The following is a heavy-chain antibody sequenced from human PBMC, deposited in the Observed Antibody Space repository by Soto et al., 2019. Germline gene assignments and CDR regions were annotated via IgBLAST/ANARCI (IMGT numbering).Heavy chain of an antibody. CDR3: ASEDIVGATNYGMDV. CDR1: GFTFSSYG. V-gene: IGHV3-33*01. Sequence: QVQLVESGGGVVQPGRSLRLSCAASGFTFSSYGMHWVRQAPGKGLEWVAVIWYDGSNKYYADSVKGRFTISRDNSKNTLYLQMHSLRAEDTAVYYCASEDIVGATNYGMDVWGQGTTVTVSS. J-gene: IGHJ6*02. CDR2: IWYDGSNK. D-gene: IGHD1-26*01.